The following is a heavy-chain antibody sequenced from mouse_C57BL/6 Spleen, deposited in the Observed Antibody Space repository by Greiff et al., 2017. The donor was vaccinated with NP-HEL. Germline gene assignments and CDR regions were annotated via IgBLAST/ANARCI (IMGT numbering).Heavy chain of an antibody. V-gene: IGHV1-80*01. Sequence: VQLQQSGAELVKPGASVKISCKASGYAFSSYWMNWVKQRPGKGLEWIGQIYPGDGDTNYNGKFKGKATLTADKSSSTAYMQLSSLTSEDSAVYFCATRGAYYINAMDYWGQGTSVTVSS. CDR3: ATRGAYYINAMDY. J-gene: IGHJ4*01. D-gene: IGHD2-12*01. CDR2: IYPGDGDT. CDR1: GYAFSSYW.